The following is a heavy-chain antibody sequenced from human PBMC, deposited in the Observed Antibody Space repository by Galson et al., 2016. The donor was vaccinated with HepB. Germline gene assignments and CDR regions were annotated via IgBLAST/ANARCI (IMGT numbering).Heavy chain of an antibody. Sequence: QSGAEAKKAGESLRISCTGSGYSFSSFWITWVRQMPGKGLEWLGRTDPRDSYTDYSPSFQGHVTISVDKSVNTAYLQWGSLSASDTAMYYCARLKPYGYYVLDHWGQGTLVTVSS. CDR1: GYSFSSFW. CDR3: ARLKPYGYYVLDH. CDR2: TDPRDSYT. J-gene: IGHJ4*02. V-gene: IGHV5-10-1*01. D-gene: IGHD5-18*01.